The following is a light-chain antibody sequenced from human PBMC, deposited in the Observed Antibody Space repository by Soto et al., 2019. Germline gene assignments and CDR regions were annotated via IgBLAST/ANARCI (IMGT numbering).Light chain of an antibody. J-gene: IGKJ1*01. V-gene: IGKV3-15*01. CDR1: QSVSSN. CDR2: DAS. CDR3: QQYNIWPLWT. Sequence: EIVMTQSPATLSVSPGERSALSCMASQSVSSNLAWYQQKPGQAPRLLIYDASTRATGIPARFSGSGSGTEFTLTISSLQSEDFAVYFCQQYNIWPLWTFGQGTKVDIK.